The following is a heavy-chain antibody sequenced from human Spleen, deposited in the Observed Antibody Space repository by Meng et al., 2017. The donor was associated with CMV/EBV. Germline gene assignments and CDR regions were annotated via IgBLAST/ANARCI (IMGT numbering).Heavy chain of an antibody. CDR1: GFIFSDYG. Sequence: GGSLRLSCAASGFIFSDYGMHWVRQAPGKGLDWVAVIWYDGSDIYYADSVKGRFTISRDNSKNTLYLQMNSLRVEDTAVYYCAKGGDYFDYWGQGTLVTVSS. CDR3: AKGGDYFDY. D-gene: IGHD1-26*01. CDR2: IWYDGSDI. V-gene: IGHV3-33*06. J-gene: IGHJ4*02.